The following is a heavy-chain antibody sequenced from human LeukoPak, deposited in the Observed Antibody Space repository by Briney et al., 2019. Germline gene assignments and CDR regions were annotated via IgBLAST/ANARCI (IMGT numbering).Heavy chain of an antibody. Sequence: GGSLRLSCAASGFTFSSYSMNWVRQAPGKGLEWVSSISSSSSYIYYADSVKGRFTISRDNAKNSLYLQMNSLRAEDTAVYYCARDISGSYYYGSSGYPASDAFDIWGQGTMVTVSS. CDR2: ISSSSSYI. CDR3: ARDISGSYYYGSSGYPASDAFDI. CDR1: GFTFSSYS. V-gene: IGHV3-21*01. D-gene: IGHD3-22*01. J-gene: IGHJ3*02.